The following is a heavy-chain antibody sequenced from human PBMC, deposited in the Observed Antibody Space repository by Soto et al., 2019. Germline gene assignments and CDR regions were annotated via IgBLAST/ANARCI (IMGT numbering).Heavy chain of an antibody. CDR3: ARDQRYVGY. CDR1: GYTFTSYS. J-gene: IGHJ4*03. V-gene: IGHV1-3*04. Sequence: ASVKVSCKASGYTFTSYSMHWVRQAPGQGLEGIGWINTDNGDAKYSQKFQGRVTVTRDTSATTAYMELSSLRSEDTAVYYCARDQRYVGYWGLGPRLTVSS. CDR2: INTDNGDA.